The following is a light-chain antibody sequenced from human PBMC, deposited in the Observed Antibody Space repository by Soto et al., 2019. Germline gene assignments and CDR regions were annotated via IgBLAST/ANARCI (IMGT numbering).Light chain of an antibody. CDR3: QQYGNSLPYT. J-gene: IGKJ2*01. Sequence: EIVLTQSPGTLSLSPGERATLSCRASQAISNSYLAWYQQRPGQAPRLLLSDAFSRATGIPDRFSGSGSGTDFTLNIRGLEPEDFAVYYCQQYGNSLPYTFGQGTKVEIK. CDR1: QAISNSY. V-gene: IGKV3-20*01. CDR2: DAF.